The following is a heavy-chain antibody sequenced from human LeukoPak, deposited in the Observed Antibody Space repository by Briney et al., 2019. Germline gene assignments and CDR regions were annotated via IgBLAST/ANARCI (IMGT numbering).Heavy chain of an antibody. Sequence: PGGSLRLSCAASGFTVNTNHMHWVRQAPGKGLEWVSTFYNGGSTYYLDSVKGRFTISRDSFKSTLYLQMNSLRAEDTAFYYCATSVVVLSYDEHFQHWRQGTLVTVSS. CDR1: GFTVNTNH. CDR2: FYNGGST. CDR3: ATSVVVLSYDEHFQH. V-gene: IGHV3-53*01. J-gene: IGHJ1*01. D-gene: IGHD2-15*01.